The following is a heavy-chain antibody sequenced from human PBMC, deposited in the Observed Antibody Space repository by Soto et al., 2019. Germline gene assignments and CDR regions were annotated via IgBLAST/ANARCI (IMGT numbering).Heavy chain of an antibody. Sequence: PGGSLSLSCAASGFTFISFTMSWVRQAPGKGLEYVSAINSNGGSTYYADSVKGRYTISRDDSKNTLYLQMNSLRPEDTAVYYCARDLVNYYYGMDVWGQGTTVTVSS. CDR2: INSNGGST. V-gene: IGHV3-64*04. CDR1: GFTFISFT. J-gene: IGHJ6*02. CDR3: ARDLVNYYYGMDV.